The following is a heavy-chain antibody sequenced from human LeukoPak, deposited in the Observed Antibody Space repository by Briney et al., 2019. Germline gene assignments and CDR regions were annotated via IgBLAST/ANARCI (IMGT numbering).Heavy chain of an antibody. CDR3: ARQKDSSWPTYGMDV. D-gene: IGHD6-13*01. CDR1: GYKFTNYW. V-gene: IGHV5-51*01. Sequence: KAGESLKISCKSSGYKFTNYWIGWVRQMPGKGLEWMGVIYPGDSDTRYSPSFQGQVTISADKSISTAYLQWSSLKASDTAMYYCARQKDSSWPTYGMDVWGQGTTVTVSS. J-gene: IGHJ6*02. CDR2: IYPGDSDT.